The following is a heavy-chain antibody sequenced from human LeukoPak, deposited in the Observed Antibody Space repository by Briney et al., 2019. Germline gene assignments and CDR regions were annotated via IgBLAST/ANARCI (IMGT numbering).Heavy chain of an antibody. CDR3: ASYTGNDAFDI. CDR2: IYTSGST. Sequence: SQTLSLTCTVSGGSISSGSYYWSWIRQPAGKGLEWIGRIYTSGSTNYNPFLKSRVTISVDTSKNQFSLKLSSVTAADTAVYYCASYTGNDAFDIWGQGTMVTVSS. J-gene: IGHJ3*02. V-gene: IGHV4-61*02. CDR1: GGSISSGSYY. D-gene: IGHD2-2*02.